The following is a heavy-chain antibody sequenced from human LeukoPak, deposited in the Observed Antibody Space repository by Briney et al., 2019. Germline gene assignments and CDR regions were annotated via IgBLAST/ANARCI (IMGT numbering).Heavy chain of an antibody. CDR1: GGSISSYY. Sequence: SETLSLTCTVSGGSISSYYWSWIRQPPGKGLEWIGEINHSGSTNYNPSLKSRVTISVDTSKNQFSLKLSSVTAADTAVYYCARGFSSSSVDYWGQGTLVTVSS. D-gene: IGHD6-6*01. CDR2: INHSGST. V-gene: IGHV4-34*01. CDR3: ARGFSSSSVDY. J-gene: IGHJ4*02.